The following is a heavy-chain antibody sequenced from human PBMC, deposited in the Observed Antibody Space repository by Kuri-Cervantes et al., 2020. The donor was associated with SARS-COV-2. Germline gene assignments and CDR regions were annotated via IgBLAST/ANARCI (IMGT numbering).Heavy chain of an antibody. CDR3: AKSFFGSGEYYYGMDV. Sequence: GESLKISCAASGFTFSRYGMHWVRQAPGKGLEWVAVISYDGSNKYYADSVKGRFTISRDNSKNTLYLQMNSLRAEDTAVYYCAKSFFGSGEYYYGMDVWGQGTTVTVSS. CDR2: ISYDGSNK. CDR1: GFTFSRYG. V-gene: IGHV3-30*18. D-gene: IGHD3-3*01. J-gene: IGHJ6*02.